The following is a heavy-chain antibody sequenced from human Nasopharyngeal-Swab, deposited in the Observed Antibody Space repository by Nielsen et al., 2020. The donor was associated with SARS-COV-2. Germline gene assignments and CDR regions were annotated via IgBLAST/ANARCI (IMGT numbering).Heavy chain of an antibody. Sequence: GESLKISCAASGFTFSNYAMSWVRQVPGKGLEWVSGISVSGGRTYYADSVKGRFTISRDNSKNTLSLQMNSLRAEDTAVYYCAKDFGDLWIVGVGGSDYWGQGTLVTASS. D-gene: IGHD3-22*01. CDR3: AKDFGDLWIVGVGGSDY. V-gene: IGHV3-23*01. CDR1: GFTFSNYA. CDR2: ISVSGGRT. J-gene: IGHJ4*02.